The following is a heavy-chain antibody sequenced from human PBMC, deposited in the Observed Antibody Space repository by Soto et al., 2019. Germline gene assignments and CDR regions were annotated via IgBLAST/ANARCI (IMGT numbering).Heavy chain of an antibody. D-gene: IGHD1-26*01. J-gene: IGHJ4*02. CDR2: INPNSGGT. Sequence: ASVKVSCKASGYTFTGYYMHWVRQAPGQGLEWMGWINPNSGGTNYAQKFQGRVTMTRDTSISTAYMELSRLRSDDTAVYYCARGNLVGAIDFDYWGQGTLVTVSS. V-gene: IGHV1-2*02. CDR3: ARGNLVGAIDFDY. CDR1: GYTFTGYY.